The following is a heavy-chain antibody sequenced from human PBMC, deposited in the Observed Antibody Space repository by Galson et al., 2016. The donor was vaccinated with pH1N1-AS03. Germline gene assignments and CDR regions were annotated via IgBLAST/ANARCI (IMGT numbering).Heavy chain of an antibody. CDR2: ISYSGST. V-gene: IGHV4-39*07. J-gene: IGHJ4*02. Sequence: LSLTCNVSGGSITRSGHSWGWVRQPPGKGLEWIGSISYSGSTYYNPSLKRRVSMSVDTSKNLFSLKLRSVTAADTAVYYCAREDSSGYFLIDFWGQGTLVTVPS. CDR3: AREDSSGYFLIDF. CDR1: GGSITRSGHS. D-gene: IGHD3-22*01.